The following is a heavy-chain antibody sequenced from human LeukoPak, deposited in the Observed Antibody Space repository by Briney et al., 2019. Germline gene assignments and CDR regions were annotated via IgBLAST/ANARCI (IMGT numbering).Heavy chain of an antibody. Sequence: SETLSLTCAVSGGSISSGGYSWSWIRQPPGKGLEWIGSIYHSGSTNYNPSLKSRVTMSVDTSKNQFSLKLSSVTAADTAVYYCARRYCSGGSCYFDYWGQGTLVTVSS. V-gene: IGHV4-30-2*03. CDR1: GGSISSGGYS. D-gene: IGHD2-15*01. CDR2: IYHSGST. J-gene: IGHJ4*02. CDR3: ARRYCSGGSCYFDY.